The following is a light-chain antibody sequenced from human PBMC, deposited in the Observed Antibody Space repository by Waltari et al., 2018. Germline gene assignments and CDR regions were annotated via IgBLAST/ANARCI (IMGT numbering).Light chain of an antibody. CDR1: SSDAAGSNY. V-gene: IGLV2-14*01. CDR3: SSYTSSSAVV. J-gene: IGLJ2*01. CDR2: EVS. Sequence: QSAPSQHASVSGSPGRSITISCTGSSSDAAGSNYVSWYQQHPGKATKLLIYEVSNRPAGVPSRFSGSKPGNAASLTITGLQSEAEADHYCSSYTSSSAVVFGGGTKVTVL.